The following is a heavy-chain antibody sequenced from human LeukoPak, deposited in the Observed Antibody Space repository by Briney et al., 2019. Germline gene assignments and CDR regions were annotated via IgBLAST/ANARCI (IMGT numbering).Heavy chain of an antibody. CDR2: IYTSGST. CDR1: GGSISSSSYY. J-gene: IGHJ4*02. D-gene: IGHD5-18*01. V-gene: IGHV4-61*02. Sequence: PSETLSLTCSVSGGSISSSSYYWSWIRQPAGKGLEWIGRIYTSGSTNYNPSLKSRVTMSVDTSKNQFSLKLSSVTAADTAVYYCARVMYTAMVFDYWGQGTLVTVSS. CDR3: ARVMYTAMVFDY.